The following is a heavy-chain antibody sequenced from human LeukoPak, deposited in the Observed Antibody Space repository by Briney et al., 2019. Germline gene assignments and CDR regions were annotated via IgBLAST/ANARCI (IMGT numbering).Heavy chain of an antibody. J-gene: IGHJ4*02. CDR1: GGTFSSYA. CDR3: ATQGMDSGYHGEDY. V-gene: IGHV1-69*13. D-gene: IGHD5-12*01. CDR2: IIPIFGTA. Sequence: ASVKVSCKASGGTFSSYAIGWVRQAPGQGLEWMGGIIPIFGTANYAQKFQGRVTITADESTSTAYMELSSLRSEDTAVYYCATQGMDSGYHGEDYWGQGTLVTVSS.